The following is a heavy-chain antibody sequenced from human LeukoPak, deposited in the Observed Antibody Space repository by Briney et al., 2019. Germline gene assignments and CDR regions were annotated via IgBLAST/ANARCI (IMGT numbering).Heavy chain of an antibody. CDR2: IIPIFGTA. D-gene: IGHD2-2*01. V-gene: IGHV1-69*05. Sequence: SVKVSCKASGGTFSSYAINWVRQAPGQGLEWMGGIIPIFGTANYAQKFQGRVTITTDESTSTAYMELSSLRSEDTAVYYCARGGYRVVVPAATVALDIWGQGTMVTVSS. J-gene: IGHJ3*02. CDR3: ARGGYRVVVPAATVALDI. CDR1: GGTFSSYA.